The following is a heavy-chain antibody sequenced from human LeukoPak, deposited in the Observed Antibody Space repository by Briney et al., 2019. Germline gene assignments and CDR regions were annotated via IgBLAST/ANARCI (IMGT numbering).Heavy chain of an antibody. Sequence: GGSLRLSCAASGFTFSNNWMTWVCQAPGKGLEWVANIKQDGSEEYYVDSVKGRFTISRDNAKNSLYLQMNSLRAEDTAVYYCARDGAVAGRYYFDYWGQGILVTVSS. CDR1: GFTFSNNW. CDR3: ARDGAVAGRYYFDY. J-gene: IGHJ4*02. V-gene: IGHV3-7*01. CDR2: IKQDGSEE. D-gene: IGHD6-19*01.